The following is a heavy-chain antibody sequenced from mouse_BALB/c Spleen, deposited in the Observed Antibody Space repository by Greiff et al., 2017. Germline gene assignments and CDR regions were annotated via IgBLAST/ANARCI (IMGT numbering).Heavy chain of an antibody. V-gene: IGHV1-20*02. Sequence: VHVKQSGPELVKPGASVKISCKASGYSFTGYFMNWVMQSHGKSLEWIGRINPYNGDTFYNQKFKGKATLTVDKSSSTANMELRSLASEDSAVYDCARGGYGIFYAMDYWGQGTSVTVSS. CDR3: ARGGYGIFYAMDY. D-gene: IGHD2-1*01. CDR1: GYSFTGYF. CDR2: INPYNGDT. J-gene: IGHJ4*01.